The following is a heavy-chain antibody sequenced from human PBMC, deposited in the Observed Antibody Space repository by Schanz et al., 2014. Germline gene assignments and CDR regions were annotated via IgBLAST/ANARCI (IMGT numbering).Heavy chain of an antibody. CDR3: AREKDTALAPGFDY. Sequence: QVHLEQSGAEVKKPGASVKVSCKASGYTVTYYGLNWVRQAPGQGLEWVGWISFYDGKTKFAQKFQGRVSMTTDTSTSTAYMELRSLRSDDTALYYCAREKDTALAPGFDYWGQGTQVTVSS. V-gene: IGHV1-18*01. D-gene: IGHD5-18*01. CDR2: ISFYDGKT. J-gene: IGHJ4*02. CDR1: GYTVTYYG.